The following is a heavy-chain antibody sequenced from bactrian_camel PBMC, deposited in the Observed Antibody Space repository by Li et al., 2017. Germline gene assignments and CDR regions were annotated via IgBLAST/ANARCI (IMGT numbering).Heavy chain of an antibody. CDR1: GSDFSVGAC. V-gene: IGHV3S1*01. Sequence: QVQLVESGGDSVQSGGSLRLSCAVSGSDFSVGACMGWVRQAPGKGLEWVSVMISTGGRTYYADSVKGRFTISKDSAENTQYLQLNSLKTEDTAVYYCAAEAATIPTMTLVYWGQGTQVTVS. D-gene: IGHD4*01. CDR2: MISTGGRT. J-gene: IGHJ4*01. CDR3: AAEAATIPTMTLVY.